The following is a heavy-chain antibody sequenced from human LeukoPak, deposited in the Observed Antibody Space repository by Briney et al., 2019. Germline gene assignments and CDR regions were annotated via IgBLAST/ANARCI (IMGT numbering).Heavy chain of an antibody. CDR1: GGSFSGYY. CDR2: INHSGST. CDR3: ARDLLLWFGELAGWFDP. D-gene: IGHD3-10*01. Sequence: PSETLSLTCAVYGGSFSGYYWSWIRQPPGKGLEWIGEINHSGSTNYNPSLKSRVTISVDTSKNQFSLKLSSVTAADTAVYYCARDLLLWFGELAGWFDPWGQGTLVTVSS. V-gene: IGHV4-34*01. J-gene: IGHJ5*02.